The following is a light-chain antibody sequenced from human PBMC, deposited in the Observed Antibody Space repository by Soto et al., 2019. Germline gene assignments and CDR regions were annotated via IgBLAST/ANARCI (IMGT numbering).Light chain of an antibody. V-gene: IGKV3-20*01. CDR1: QSVSGTY. CDR2: GAS. CDR3: QQYDTSPLT. J-gene: IGKJ4*01. Sequence: EIVLTQSPGTLSLSPGERATLFCRASQSVSGTYLAWYQQKPGQAPRLLIHGASNRASGILDRFSGSGSGTDFTLTISGLESEDFAVSFCQQYDTSPLTFGGGTKVEIK.